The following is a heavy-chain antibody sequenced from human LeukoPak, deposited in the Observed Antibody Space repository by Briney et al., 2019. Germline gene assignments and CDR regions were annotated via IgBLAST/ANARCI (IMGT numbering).Heavy chain of an antibody. CDR2: IYYSGST. J-gene: IGHJ4*02. D-gene: IGHD2-21*01. Sequence: PSQTLSLTCTVSGGSMRGYSWGWIRQPPGKGLEWIVYIYYSGSTTYNPSLKSRVTISVDTSKNQVSLKLSSVTAADTAVYYCARDRAILWFDYWGQGTLVIVAS. CDR1: GGSMRGYS. V-gene: IGHV4-59*01. CDR3: ARDRAILWFDY.